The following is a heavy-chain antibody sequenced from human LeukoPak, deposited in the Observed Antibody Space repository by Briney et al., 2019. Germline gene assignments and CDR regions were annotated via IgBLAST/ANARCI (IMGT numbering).Heavy chain of an antibody. CDR2: ISGSGGST. V-gene: IGHV3-23*01. Sequence: GGSLRLSCAASGFTFSSYAMNWVRQAPGKGLEWVSVISGSGGSTYYADSVKGRFTISRDNSKNTLYLQMNSLRAEDTAVYYCAKERDSRGYFDYWGRGTLVTVSS. CDR3: AKERDSRGYFDY. D-gene: IGHD3-22*01. J-gene: IGHJ4*02. CDR1: GFTFSSYA.